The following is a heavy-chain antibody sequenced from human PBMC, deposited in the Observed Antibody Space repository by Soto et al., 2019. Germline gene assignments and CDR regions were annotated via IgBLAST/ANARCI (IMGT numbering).Heavy chain of an antibody. J-gene: IGHJ4*02. CDR1: GGTFSSYA. CDR2: IIPIFGTA. CDR3: ARGGRSGDLDY. D-gene: IGHD4-17*01. V-gene: IGHV1-69*06. Sequence: ASVRVSCKASGGTFSSYAISWVRQAPGQGLEWMGGIIPIFGTANYAQKFQGRVTITADKSTSTAYMELSSLRSEDTAVYYCARGGRSGDLDYWGQGTLVTVSS.